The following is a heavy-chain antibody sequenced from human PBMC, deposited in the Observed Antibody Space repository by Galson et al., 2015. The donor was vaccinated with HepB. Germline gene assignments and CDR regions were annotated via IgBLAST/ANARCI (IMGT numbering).Heavy chain of an antibody. D-gene: IGHD2-15*01. V-gene: IGHV1-18*01. CDR2: ISPYNLDT. CDR3: ARGALVAVVGGTQNNLFDP. J-gene: IGHJ5*02. Sequence: SVKVSCKASGYTFSTYSITWVRQAPGHGLEWMGWISPYNLDTTYARKSQGSVTMTTDTFTSTAYMELRSLRSDDTAIYYCARGALVAVVGGTQNNLFDPWGQVTLVTVSS. CDR1: GYTFSTYS.